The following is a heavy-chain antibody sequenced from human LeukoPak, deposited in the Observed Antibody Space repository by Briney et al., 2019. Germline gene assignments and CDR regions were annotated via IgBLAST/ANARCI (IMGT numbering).Heavy chain of an antibody. J-gene: IGHJ5*02. CDR1: GGTFSSYA. V-gene: IGHV1-69*05. CDR2: IIPIFGTA. Sequence: ASVKVSCKASGGTFSSYAISWVRQAPGQGLEWMGGIIPIFGTANYAQKFQGRVTITTDESTSTAYMELSSLRSEDTAVYYCARGRPYSSSWYWFDPWGQGTLVTVSS. CDR3: ARGRPYSSSWYWFDP. D-gene: IGHD6-13*01.